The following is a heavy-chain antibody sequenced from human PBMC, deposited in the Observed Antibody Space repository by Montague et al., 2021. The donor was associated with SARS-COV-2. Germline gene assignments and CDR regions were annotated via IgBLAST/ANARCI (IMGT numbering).Heavy chain of an antibody. V-gene: IGHV4-34*01. J-gene: IGHJ3*01. CDR1: GGSFSVYY. Sequence: SETLSLTCAVSGGSFSVYYWSWLRQSPRSGLEWIGDINHRGTANYNPSLTIRVSISVDTSKNQFTLNLTSVTAADTARYYCAKERDVVRAARTLVAFDLWGQGTMVTVSS. CDR3: AKERDVVRAARTLVAFDL. CDR2: INHRGTA. D-gene: IGHD2-2*01.